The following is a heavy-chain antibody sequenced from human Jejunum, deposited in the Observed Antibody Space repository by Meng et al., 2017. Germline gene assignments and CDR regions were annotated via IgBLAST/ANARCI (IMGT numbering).Heavy chain of an antibody. CDR2: AST. Sequence: QWQLRESGPGLVRPSETLSLICAVSGGSVSSSGYQWGWIRQPPGKGLEWIGYASTNYNPSLKSRVTISVDTSKNQFSLKLTSVTAADTAVYYCARDHWGSLDYWGQGVLVTVSS. CDR3: ARDHWGSLDY. D-gene: IGHD7-27*01. V-gene: IGHV4-61*08. CDR1: GGSVSSSGYQ. J-gene: IGHJ4*02.